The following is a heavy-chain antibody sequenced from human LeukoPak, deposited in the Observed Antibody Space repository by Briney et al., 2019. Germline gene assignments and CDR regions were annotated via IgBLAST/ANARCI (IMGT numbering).Heavy chain of an antibody. CDR3: ARAGYYDFWSGLNWFDP. Sequence: KASETLSLTCAVSGGSFSGHYWSWIRQPPGKGLEWIGYIYDSGSTNYNPSLKSRVTISVDTSKNRFSLKLSSVTAADTAVYYCARAGYYDFWSGLNWFDPWGQGTLVTVSS. CDR1: GGSFSGHY. J-gene: IGHJ5*02. V-gene: IGHV4-59*11. CDR2: IYDSGST. D-gene: IGHD3-3*01.